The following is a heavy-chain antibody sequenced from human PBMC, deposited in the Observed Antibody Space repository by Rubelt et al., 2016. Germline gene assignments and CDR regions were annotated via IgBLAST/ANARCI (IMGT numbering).Heavy chain of an antibody. Sequence: EVQLLESGGGLVQPGGSLRLSCVASGFSFSNYAMSWVRPAPGKGLEWLSAMSETGSKIVYTDSVKGRFTISRDNSKNTLYMQMNSLRAEDTAVYYCAKKDQLKAFDIWGQGTMVTVSS. CDR3: AKKDQLKAFDI. J-gene: IGHJ3*02. CDR1: GFSFSNYA. V-gene: IGHV3-23*01. CDR2: MSETGSKI.